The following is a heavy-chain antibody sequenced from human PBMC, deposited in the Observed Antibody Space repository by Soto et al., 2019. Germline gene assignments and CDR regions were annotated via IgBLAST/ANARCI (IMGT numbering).Heavy chain of an antibody. D-gene: IGHD2-15*01. V-gene: IGHV4-59*01. CDR2: IHYGART. CDR3: AQSQLLPEDVYNI. CDR1: GASINNYY. Sequence: HVQLQASGPGLVKPSETLSLTCAVSGASINNYYWTWLRQPPRKGLEWIGYIHYGARTDYTTSLKSRATMSLDTSEGDVSLTLTSATAADTAVYYCAQSQLLPEDVYNIWCEGTMMTVS. J-gene: IGHJ3*02.